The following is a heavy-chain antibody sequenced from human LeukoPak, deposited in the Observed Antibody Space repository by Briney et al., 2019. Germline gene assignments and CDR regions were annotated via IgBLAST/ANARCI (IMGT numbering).Heavy chain of an antibody. CDR2: IYYSGST. J-gene: IGHJ4*02. V-gene: IGHV4-59*01. CDR1: GGSISSYY. CDR3: ARGGNWNSPLDY. Sequence: LSATLSLTCTVSGGSISSYYWSWIRQPPGKGLEWIGYIYYSGSTNYNPSLKSRVTISVDTSKNQFSLKLSSVTAADTAVYYCARGGNWNSPLDYWGQGTLVTVSS. D-gene: IGHD1/OR15-1a*01.